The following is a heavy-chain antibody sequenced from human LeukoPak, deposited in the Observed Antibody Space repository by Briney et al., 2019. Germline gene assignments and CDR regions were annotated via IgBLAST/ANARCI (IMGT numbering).Heavy chain of an antibody. CDR2: ISWNSGSI. V-gene: IGHV3-9*01. Sequence: GGSLRLSCAASGFTFDDYAMHWVRQAPGKGLEWVSGISWNSGSIGYADSVKGRFTISRDNAKNSLYLQMNSLRAEDTALYYCATGFYGSGTHRDYWGQGTLVTVSS. CDR1: GFTFDDYA. CDR3: ATGFYGSGTHRDY. D-gene: IGHD3-10*01. J-gene: IGHJ4*02.